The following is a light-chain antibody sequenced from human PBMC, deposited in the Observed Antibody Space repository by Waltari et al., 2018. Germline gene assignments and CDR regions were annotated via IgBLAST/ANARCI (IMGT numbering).Light chain of an antibody. J-gene: IGLJ3*02. Sequence: SSELTQDPAVSVALGQTVRFTCQGDSLRTPYARCYQLKPGQAPVLVIYGKDKRPSGIPDRISGYSSGTTSSLTITGAQAEDEADYYCSSRNGRANQVVFAGGTKVTVL. CDR3: SSRNGRANQVV. CDR1: SLRTPY. CDR2: GKD. V-gene: IGLV3-19*01.